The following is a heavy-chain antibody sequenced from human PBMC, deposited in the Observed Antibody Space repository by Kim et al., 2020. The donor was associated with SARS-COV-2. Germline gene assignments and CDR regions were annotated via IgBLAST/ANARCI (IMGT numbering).Heavy chain of an antibody. CDR3: ARSFSGSYFFPFDY. D-gene: IGHD1-26*01. CDR1: GFTFSSYA. CDR2: ISYDGSNK. V-gene: IGHV3-30*04. J-gene: IGHJ4*02. Sequence: GVSLRLSCAASGFTFSSYAMHWVRQAPGKGLEWVAVISYDGSNKYYADSVKGRFTISRDNSKNTLYLQMNSLRAEDTAVYYCARSFSGSYFFPFDYWGQGTLVTVSS.